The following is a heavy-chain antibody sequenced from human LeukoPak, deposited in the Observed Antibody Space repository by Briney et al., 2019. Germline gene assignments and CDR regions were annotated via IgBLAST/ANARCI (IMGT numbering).Heavy chain of an antibody. CDR1: GGSISSYY. D-gene: IGHD3-10*01. CDR2: IYYSGST. J-gene: IGHJ6*02. V-gene: IGHV4-59*01. CDR3: AREGVNGMDV. Sequence: SETLSLTCTVSGGSISSYYWSWIRQPPGKGLEWIGYIYYSGSTNYSPSLKSRVTISVDTSKNQFSLKLSSVTAADTAVYYCAREGVNGMDVWGQGTTVTVSS.